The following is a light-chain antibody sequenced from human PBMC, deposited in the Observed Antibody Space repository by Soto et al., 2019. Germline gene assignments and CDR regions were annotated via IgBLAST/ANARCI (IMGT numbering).Light chain of an antibody. Sequence: QPVLTQPPSASGTPGQRVTISCSGSRSNIGSNYVYWYQQLPGTAPKLLIYTDNQRPSGVPDRFSGSKSGTSASLAISGLRSEDEADYYCGAWDDSLSGPVFGGGTKVTVL. J-gene: IGLJ2*01. CDR3: GAWDDSLSGPV. CDR1: RSNIGSNY. V-gene: IGLV1-47*01. CDR2: TDN.